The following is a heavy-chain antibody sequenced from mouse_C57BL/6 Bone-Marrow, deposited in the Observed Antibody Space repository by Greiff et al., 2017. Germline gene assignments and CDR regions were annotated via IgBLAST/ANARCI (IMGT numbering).Heavy chain of an antibody. CDR1: GYTFTDYT. CDR2: IYPRDGST. V-gene: IGHV1-78*01. CDR3: ARCHYYGSSYGYDAMDY. D-gene: IGHD1-1*01. J-gene: IGHJ4*01. Sequence: VQRVESDAELVKPGASVKISCKVSGYTFTDYTIHWMKQRPEQGLEWIGYIYPRDGSTKYNEKFKGKATLTADKSSSTAYMQLNSLTSEDSAGYFCARCHYYGSSYGYDAMDYWGQGTSVTVSS.